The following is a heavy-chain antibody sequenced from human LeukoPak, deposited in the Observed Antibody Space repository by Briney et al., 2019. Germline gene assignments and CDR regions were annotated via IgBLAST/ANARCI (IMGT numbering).Heavy chain of an antibody. CDR3: ARDSIYWPYYYMDV. CDR1: GSTFSDDY. CDR2: ISTSGSYV. D-gene: IGHD3-3*01. V-gene: IGHV3-11*01. J-gene: IGHJ6*03. Sequence: TGRSKSLCSAAAGSTFSDDYKTVIRQAGGGGLWWVSNISTSGSYVNYAHCVKGRFTITRDNAKNSLYLQMNSLKAEDTSVYYVARDSIYWPYYYMDVWGKGTTVTVSS.